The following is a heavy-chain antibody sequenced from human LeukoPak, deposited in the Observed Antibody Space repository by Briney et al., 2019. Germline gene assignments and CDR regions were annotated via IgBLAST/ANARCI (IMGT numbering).Heavy chain of an antibody. CDR3: ARDTHYYDSSGLIN. CDR2: INHSGST. Sequence: SETLSLTCTVSGGSISSYYWSWIRQPPGKGLEWIGEINHSGSTNYNPSLKSRVTISVDKSKNQFSLKLSSVTAADTAVYYCARDTHYYDSSGLINWGQGTLVTVSS. J-gene: IGHJ4*02. V-gene: IGHV4-34*01. D-gene: IGHD3-22*01. CDR1: GGSISSYY.